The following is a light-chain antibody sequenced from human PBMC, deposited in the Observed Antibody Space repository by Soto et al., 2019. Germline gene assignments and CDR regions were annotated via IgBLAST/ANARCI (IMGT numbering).Light chain of an antibody. J-gene: IGKJ2*01. CDR1: QSVSSSY. CDR3: QQYCRSLPHT. Sequence: EIVLTQSPGTLSLSPGERGTLSCRASQSVSSSYLAWYQQKPGQAPRLLIYGATSRATGIPDRFSGSGSGTDFTLTISRVEPGDFAVYCCQQYCRSLPHTFGQATKLEIK. CDR2: GAT. V-gene: IGKV3-20*01.